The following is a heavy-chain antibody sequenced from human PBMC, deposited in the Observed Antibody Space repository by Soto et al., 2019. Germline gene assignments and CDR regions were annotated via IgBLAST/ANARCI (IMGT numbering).Heavy chain of an antibody. V-gene: IGHV3-30*03. CDR3: RSGFDAFDI. CDR2: ISYDGSNK. D-gene: IGHD3-10*01. Sequence: QVQLVESGGGVVQPGRSLRLSCAASGFTFSSYGMHWVRQAPGKGLEWVAVISYDGSNKYYADSVKGRFTISRDNSKNPLYLQMNSLRAEDTAVYYCRSGFDAFDIWDQGTMVTVSS. J-gene: IGHJ3*02. CDR1: GFTFSSYG.